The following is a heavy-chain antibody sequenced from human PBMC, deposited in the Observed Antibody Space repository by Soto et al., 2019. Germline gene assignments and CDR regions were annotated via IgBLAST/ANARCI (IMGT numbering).Heavy chain of an antibody. J-gene: IGHJ4*02. CDR1: GGSISSAGYY. Sequence: QVQLQESGPGLVKPSQTLSLTCTVSGGSISSAGYYWSWIRQHPGKGLEWIGYIYYSGSTYYNPSLKSRITISVDTSKNQFSLKLNSVTAADTAVYYCARGKLGDSPYYFDYWGQGTLVTVSS. V-gene: IGHV4-31*03. D-gene: IGHD3-10*01. CDR3: ARGKLGDSPYYFDY. CDR2: IYYSGST.